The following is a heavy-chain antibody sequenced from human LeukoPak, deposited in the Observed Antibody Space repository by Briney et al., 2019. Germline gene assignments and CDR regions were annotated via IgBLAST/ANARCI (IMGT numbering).Heavy chain of an antibody. CDR3: ARGSPPDY. CDR2: TSYDGSNK. V-gene: IGHV3-30*04. Sequence: GGSLRLSCAASRFTFSIYTMQWVRQAPGKGLEWVAVTSYDGSNKYYADSVKGRFTISRDNSKNTLFLQMSTLRAEDTAVYYCARGSPPDYWGQGTLVTVSS. J-gene: IGHJ4*02. CDR1: RFTFSIYT.